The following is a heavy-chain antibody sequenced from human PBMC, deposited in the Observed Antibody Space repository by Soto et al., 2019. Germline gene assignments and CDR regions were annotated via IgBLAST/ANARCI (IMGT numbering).Heavy chain of an antibody. CDR2: ITGSGVMT. CDR3: ARDSDYGMDV. D-gene: IGHD3-10*01. V-gene: IGHV3-23*01. J-gene: IGHJ6*02. Sequence: GGSLRLSCAASGFTFSSYAMSWVRQAPGKGLEWVSGITGSGVMTYYGDSVRGRFTISRHNSKNTLYLQMNSLRAEDTAVYYCARDSDYGMDVWGQGTTVTVSS. CDR1: GFTFSSYA.